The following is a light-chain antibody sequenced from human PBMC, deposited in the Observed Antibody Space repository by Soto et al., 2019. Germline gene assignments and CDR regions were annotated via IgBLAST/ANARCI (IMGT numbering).Light chain of an antibody. Sequence: EIVMTQSPATLSMSPGDSAALSCWASQSVGRKLAWYQQRPGQAPRLLIYDGSTRAAGIPARFSGSGSGTDFTLTISSLQSEDFAVYYCQQHGNWPPITFGQGTRLEIK. V-gene: IGKV3-15*01. CDR3: QQHGNWPPIT. J-gene: IGKJ5*01. CDR1: QSVGRK. CDR2: DGS.